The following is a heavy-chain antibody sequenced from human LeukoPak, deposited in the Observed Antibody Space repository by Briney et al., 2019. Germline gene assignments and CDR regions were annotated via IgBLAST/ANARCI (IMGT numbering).Heavy chain of an antibody. V-gene: IGHV1-8*02. CDR3: ARARYGDYRFDY. J-gene: IGHJ4*02. CDR2: LNPNSGNA. D-gene: IGHD4-17*01. Sequence: ASVKVSCKASGYIFTTYDIGWVRQATGQGLEWMGWLNPNSGNAGYAQKFQGRVTMTRNTSISTAYMELSSLRSEDTAVYYCARARYGDYRFDYWGQGTLVTVSS. CDR1: GYIFTTYD.